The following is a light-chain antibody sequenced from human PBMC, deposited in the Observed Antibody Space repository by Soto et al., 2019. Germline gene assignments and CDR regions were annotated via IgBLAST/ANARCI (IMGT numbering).Light chain of an antibody. CDR1: QSISSY. J-gene: IGKJ5*01. V-gene: IGKV1-39*01. CDR3: QQSYSTPIT. Sequence: DIQMTQSPSSLSASVGDRVTITCRASQSISSYLYLYQQKPAQAPKLLINAASSVKSGVPSRFCGRGSGTDFTLTISRLQPEDFAADYCQQSYSTPITFGQGTRLEIK. CDR2: AAS.